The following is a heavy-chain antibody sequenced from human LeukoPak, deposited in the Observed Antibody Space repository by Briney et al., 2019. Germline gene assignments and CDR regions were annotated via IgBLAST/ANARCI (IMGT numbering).Heavy chain of an antibody. V-gene: IGHV1-69*04. CDR1: GGTFSSYA. CDR2: IIPIFGIA. Sequence: SVKVACKASGGTFSSYAISWVRQAPGQGLEWMGRIIPIFGIANYAQRFQGRVTITADKSTSTAYMELSSLRSEDTAVYYCARDRTSTPWLFDYWGQGTLVTVSS. J-gene: IGHJ4*02. D-gene: IGHD2/OR15-2a*01. CDR3: ARDRTSTPWLFDY.